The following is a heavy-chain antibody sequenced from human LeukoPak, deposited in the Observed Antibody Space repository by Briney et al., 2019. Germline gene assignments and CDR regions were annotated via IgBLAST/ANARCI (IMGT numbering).Heavy chain of an antibody. V-gene: IGHV1-2*02. Sequence: ASVKVSCKASGYTFTGYYMHWVRQAPGQGLEWMGWINPNSGGTNYAQKFQGRVTMTRDTSISTAYMELSSLRSEDTAVYYCARAVTMVRGGGFDPWGQGTLVTVSS. D-gene: IGHD3-10*01. CDR3: ARAVTMVRGGGFDP. CDR1: GYTFTGYY. J-gene: IGHJ5*02. CDR2: INPNSGGT.